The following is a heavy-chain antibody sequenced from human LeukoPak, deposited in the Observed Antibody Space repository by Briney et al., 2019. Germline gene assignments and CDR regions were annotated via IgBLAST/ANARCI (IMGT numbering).Heavy chain of an antibody. V-gene: IGHV4-59*01. CDR2: IYYSGST. CDR3: ARDRSRYYYDSSGYWDAFDI. CDR1: GGSFSGCY. Sequence: QPSETLSLTCAVYGGSFSGCYWSWIRQPPGKGLEWIGYIYYSGSTNYNPSLKSRVTISVDTSENQFSLKLSSVTAADTAVYYCARDRSRYYYDSSGYWDAFDIWGQGTMVTVSS. D-gene: IGHD3-22*01. J-gene: IGHJ3*02.